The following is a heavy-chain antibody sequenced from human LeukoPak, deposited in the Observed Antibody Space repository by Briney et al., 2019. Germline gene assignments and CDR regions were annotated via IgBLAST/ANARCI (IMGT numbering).Heavy chain of an antibody. CDR3: ARDMNPTVFDF. V-gene: IGHV3-74*01. J-gene: IGHJ4*02. CDR1: GFTFTSHW. CDR2: IKNDGNDT. Sequence: GGSLRLSCAASGFTFTSHWMHWVRQTPGKGLVWVSGIKNDGNDTAYADSVKGRFTISRDNAKNTLYLQMDSLRAEDTAVYYCARDMNPTVFDFWGRGTLVTVSS. D-gene: IGHD3-16*01.